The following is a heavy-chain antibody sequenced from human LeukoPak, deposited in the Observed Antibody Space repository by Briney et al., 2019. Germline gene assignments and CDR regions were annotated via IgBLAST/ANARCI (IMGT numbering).Heavy chain of an antibody. CDR2: FYFSGST. CDR3: ARAGLIATAHLDLDH. V-gene: IGHV4-59*11. CDR1: GASITTHY. J-gene: IGHJ4*02. D-gene: IGHD6-13*01. Sequence: KASETLSLTCTVSGASITTHYWSWIRQPPEKGPEWIGDFYFSGSTNYNPSLKSRATISGDTSKNQFSLNLRSVTAADTAVYYCARAGLIATAHLDLDHWGRGTLVTASS.